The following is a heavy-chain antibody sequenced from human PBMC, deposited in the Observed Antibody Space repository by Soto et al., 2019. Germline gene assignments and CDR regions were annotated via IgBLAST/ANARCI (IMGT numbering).Heavy chain of an antibody. CDR3: AKDPTYYDFWSGFEV. CDR2: ISGSGGST. CDR1: GFDFSDHG. J-gene: IGHJ6*02. V-gene: IGHV3-23*01. D-gene: IGHD3-3*01. Sequence: LRLSCAASGFDFSDHGTHWVRQAPGEGLEWVSAISGSGGSTYYADSVKGRFTISRDNSKNTLYLQMNSLRAEDTAVYYCAKDPTYYDFWSGFEVWGQGTTVTVSS.